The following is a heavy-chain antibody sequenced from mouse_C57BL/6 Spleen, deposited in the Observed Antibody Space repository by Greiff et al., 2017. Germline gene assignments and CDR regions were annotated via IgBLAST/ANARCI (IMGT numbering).Heavy chain of an antibody. CDR2: ISSGGSYT. Sequence: EVKLVESGGDLVKPGGSLKLSCAASGFTFSSYGMSWVRQTPDKRLEWVATISSGGSYTYYPDSVKGRFTISRDNAKNTLYLQMSSLKSEDTAMYYSARHELVFDYWGQGTTLTVSS. CDR1: GFTFSSYG. D-gene: IGHD4-1*01. CDR3: ARHELVFDY. J-gene: IGHJ2*01. V-gene: IGHV5-6*01.